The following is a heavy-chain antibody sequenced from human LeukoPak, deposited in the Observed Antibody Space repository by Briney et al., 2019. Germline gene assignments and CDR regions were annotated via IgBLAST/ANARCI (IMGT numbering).Heavy chain of an antibody. Sequence: SETLSLTCTVSGGSISSSSYYWGWIRQPPGKGLEWIGSIYYSGSTYYNPSLKSRVTISVDTSKNQFSLKLSSVTAADTAVYYCARHVENDIQIWGQVTMVTVSS. CDR1: GGSISSSSYY. D-gene: IGHD3-9*01. J-gene: IGHJ3*02. CDR2: IYYSGST. CDR3: ARHVENDIQI. V-gene: IGHV4-39*01.